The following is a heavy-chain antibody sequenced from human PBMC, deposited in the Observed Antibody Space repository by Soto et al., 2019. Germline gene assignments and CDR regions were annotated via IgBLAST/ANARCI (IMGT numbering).Heavy chain of an antibody. J-gene: IGHJ4*02. Sequence: EVQLVESGGALAQPGGSLRLSCAASRFTFSSYEMNWVRQAPGKGLEWVSYISSSGYTVYYADSVRGRFTISRDNTRNSLYLPMNSLRDEGPALYYCLRYCGYTLCNGGATRTFDYWGQGTLVTVSS. CDR3: LRYCGYTLCNGGATRTFDY. D-gene: IGHD2-21*01. CDR2: ISSSGYTV. V-gene: IGHV3-48*03. CDR1: RFTFSSYE.